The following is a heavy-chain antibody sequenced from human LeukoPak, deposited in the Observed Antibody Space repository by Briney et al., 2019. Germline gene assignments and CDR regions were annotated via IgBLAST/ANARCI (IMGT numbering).Heavy chain of an antibody. Sequence: GGSLRLSCAASGFTFSSYAMHWVRQAPGKGLEWVAVISYDGSNKYYADSVKGRFTISRDNSKNTLYLQMNSLRAEDAAVYYCARDLGQLGDAFDIWGQGTMVTVSS. J-gene: IGHJ3*02. CDR3: ARDLGQLGDAFDI. D-gene: IGHD6-13*01. CDR1: GFTFSSYA. V-gene: IGHV3-30-3*01. CDR2: ISYDGSNK.